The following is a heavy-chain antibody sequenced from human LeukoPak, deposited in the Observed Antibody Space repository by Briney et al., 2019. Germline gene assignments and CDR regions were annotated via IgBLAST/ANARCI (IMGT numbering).Heavy chain of an antibody. V-gene: IGHV3-21*01. CDR3: ASSFPRRDDYISNYFDY. CDR1: GFTFSTYS. CDR2: ISSSGTYI. D-gene: IGHD5-24*01. J-gene: IGHJ4*02. Sequence: PGGSLRLSCAASGFTFSTYSMNWVRQAPGRGLEWVSSISSSGTYIYYADSMRGRFTISRDNSKNSLYLQMNSLRAEDTAVYYCASSFPRRDDYISNYFDYWGQGTLVTVPS.